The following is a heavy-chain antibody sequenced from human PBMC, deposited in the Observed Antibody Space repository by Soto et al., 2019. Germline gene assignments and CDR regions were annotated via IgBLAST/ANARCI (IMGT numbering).Heavy chain of an antibody. V-gene: IGHV4-31*03. CDR2: IYYSGST. CDR3: AREPLT. J-gene: IGHJ4*02. CDR1: GGSISSGGYY. Sequence: QVQLQESGPGLVKPSQTLSLTCTVSGGSISSGGYYWSWIRQHPGKGLEWIGYIYYSGSTYYNPSPXGXLTTSVDTSKNQSSLKLISVTATDTAVYYCAREPLTWGQGTLVPVSS.